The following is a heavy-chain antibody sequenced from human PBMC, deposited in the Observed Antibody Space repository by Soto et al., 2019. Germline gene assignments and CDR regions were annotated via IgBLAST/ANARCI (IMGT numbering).Heavy chain of an antibody. CDR2: IIPKFGTT. J-gene: IGHJ5*02. CDR1: GCTFSTYP. D-gene: IGHD6-19*01. V-gene: IGHV1-69*01. Sequence: QVQLVQSGAEVKKPGSSVKVSCKASGCTFSTYPINWVRQAPGHGLELLGGIIPKFGTTSYAQKFRGTVTLTADESRSTAYMELNNLRSEYTAVNYCARGASNSSGWYIWFDPWGKRTPVCGSS. CDR3: ARGASNSSGWYIWFDP.